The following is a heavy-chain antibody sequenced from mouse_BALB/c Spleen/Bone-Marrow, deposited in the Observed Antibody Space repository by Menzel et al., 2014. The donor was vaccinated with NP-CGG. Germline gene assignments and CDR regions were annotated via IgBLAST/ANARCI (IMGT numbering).Heavy chain of an antibody. Sequence: EVHLVESGPELVKPGASVKISCKASGYSFTGYFMNWVKQSHGKSLEWIGRINPYNGDTFYNQKFKGKATLTVDKSSSTAHMELLSLTSEDSAVYYCGRGDDYDGDFDRRGQGTTLTVSS. CDR2: INPYNGDT. D-gene: IGHD2-4*01. CDR3: GRGDDYDGDFDR. V-gene: IGHV1-37*01. CDR1: GYSFTGYF. J-gene: IGHJ2*01.